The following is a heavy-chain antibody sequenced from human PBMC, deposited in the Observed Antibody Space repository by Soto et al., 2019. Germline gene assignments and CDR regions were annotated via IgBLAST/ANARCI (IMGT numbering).Heavy chain of an antibody. Sequence: QVQLQESGPGLVKPSGTLSLTCAVSGGSVSATNWWSWIRQPPGEGLEWIGEINLSGTTNNNPSLNTRVTMSIDQSQNEVSLPLTGMTAADTAVYYFSRGLCGGYSPAAYCGQGTLVTVSS. J-gene: IGHJ4*02. CDR2: INLSGTT. CDR3: SRGLCGGYSPAAY. CDR1: GGSVSATNW. V-gene: IGHV4-4*02. D-gene: IGHD2-21*01.